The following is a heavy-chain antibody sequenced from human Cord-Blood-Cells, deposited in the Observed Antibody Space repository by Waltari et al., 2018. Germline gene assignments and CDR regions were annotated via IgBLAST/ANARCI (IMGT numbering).Heavy chain of an antibody. Sequence: QVQLVQSGAEVKKPGSSVKVSCQASGGTFSSYAISWVRLAPGQGLEWMGGIIPIFGTANYAQKFQGRVTITADESTSTAYMELSSLRSEDTAVYYCARWEGQLGKRLFDYWGQGTLVTVSS. J-gene: IGHJ4*02. CDR3: ARWEGQLGKRLFDY. D-gene: IGHD7-27*01. CDR1: GGTFSSYA. V-gene: IGHV1-69*01. CDR2: IIPIFGTA.